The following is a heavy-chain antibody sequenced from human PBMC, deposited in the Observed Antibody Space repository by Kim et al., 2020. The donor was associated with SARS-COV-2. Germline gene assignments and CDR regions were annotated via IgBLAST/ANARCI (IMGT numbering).Heavy chain of an antibody. Sequence: GSTYDADSVKGRFTISRDNSKNTLYLQMNSLRAEDTAVYYCAKDHGGSLDYWGQGTLVTVSS. V-gene: IGHV3-23*01. CDR2: GST. CDR3: AKDHGGSLDY. D-gene: IGHD1-26*01. J-gene: IGHJ4*02.